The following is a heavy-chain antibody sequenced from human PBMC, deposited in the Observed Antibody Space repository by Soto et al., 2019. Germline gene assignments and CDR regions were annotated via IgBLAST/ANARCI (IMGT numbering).Heavy chain of an antibody. J-gene: IGHJ6*02. Sequence: QVQLLQSGAEVKMPGASVKVSCKASGYTFRNYDFAWVRLAPGHGLEWMGWISISKGKTYYQESLPGRVTMTMDTGTTTADMEVRSLRSDDTSVYYGARKGYIGNFGLDVWGQGTTVTVSS. CDR3: ARKGYIGNFGLDV. CDR1: GYTFRNYD. V-gene: IGHV1-18*01. D-gene: IGHD5-12*01. CDR2: ISISKGKT.